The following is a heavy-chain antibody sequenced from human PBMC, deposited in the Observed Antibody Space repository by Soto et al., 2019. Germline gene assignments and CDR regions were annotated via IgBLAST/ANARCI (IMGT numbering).Heavy chain of an antibody. Sequence: QVQLVQSGAEVQKPGSSVKVSCKASVGTFSKYAISWVRQAPGQGLEWMGGIIPIFGTAHYAQQCQGRVTITADESRSTAYMELSSLRSEDTAMYYCARDWRYCSGNGCYGYHYYGLDVWGQGTTVTVSS. V-gene: IGHV1-69*12. D-gene: IGHD2-15*01. CDR1: VGTFSKYA. CDR3: ARDWRYCSGNGCYGYHYYGLDV. J-gene: IGHJ6*02. CDR2: IIPIFGTA.